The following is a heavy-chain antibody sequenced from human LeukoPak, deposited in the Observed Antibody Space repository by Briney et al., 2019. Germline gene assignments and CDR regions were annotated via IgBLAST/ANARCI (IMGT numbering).Heavy chain of an antibody. D-gene: IGHD6-19*01. J-gene: IGHJ6*02. V-gene: IGHV4-34*01. Sequence: SETLSLTCAVYGGSFSGYYWSWIRQPPGKGLEWIGEINHSGSTNYNPSLKSRVAISVDTSKNQFSLKLSSVTAADTAVYYCARRVQWLVPLYYYYGMDVWGQGTTVTVSS. CDR1: GGSFSGYY. CDR2: INHSGST. CDR3: ARRVQWLVPLYYYYGMDV.